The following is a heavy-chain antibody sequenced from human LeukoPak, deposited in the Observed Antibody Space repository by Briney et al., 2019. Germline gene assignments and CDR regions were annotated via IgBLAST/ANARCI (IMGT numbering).Heavy chain of an antibody. CDR1: GFTFSSYA. CDR2: ISYDGSNK. CDR3: ARSYDSSGYYSLLYYYYYGMDV. Sequence: GRSLRLSCAASGFTFSSYAMHWVRQAPGKGLEWVAVISYDGSNKYYADSVKGRFTISRDNSKNTLYLQMNSLRAEDTAVYYCARSYDSSGYYSLLYYYYYGMDVWGQGTTVTVSS. D-gene: IGHD3-22*01. J-gene: IGHJ6*02. V-gene: IGHV3-30*04.